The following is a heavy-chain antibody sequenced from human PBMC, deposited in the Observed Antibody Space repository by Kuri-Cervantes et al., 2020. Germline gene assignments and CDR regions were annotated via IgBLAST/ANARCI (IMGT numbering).Heavy chain of an antibody. CDR3: ARGGLTMYPYDDFDM. Sequence: ESLKISCAVYGGSFSGYYWSWIRQPPGKGLEWIGEINHSGSTNYNPSLKSRVTMSVDTSKNQLSLKLSSLTAADTAVYYCARGGLTMYPYDDFDMWGQGTMVTVSS. CDR2: INHSGST. J-gene: IGHJ3*02. D-gene: IGHD4/OR15-4a*01. CDR1: GGSFSGYY. V-gene: IGHV4-34*01.